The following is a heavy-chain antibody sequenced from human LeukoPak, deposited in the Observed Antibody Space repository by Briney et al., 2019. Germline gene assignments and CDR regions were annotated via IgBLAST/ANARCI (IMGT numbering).Heavy chain of an antibody. Sequence: SETLSLTCTVSGGSISSYYWSWIRQPPGKGLEWIGYIYYSGSTNYNPSLKSRVTISVDTSKNQFSLKLSSVTAADTAVYYCAKVGCSGGSCYQAFDYWGQGTLVTVSS. CDR1: GGSISSYY. CDR2: IYYSGST. J-gene: IGHJ4*02. V-gene: IGHV4-59*01. D-gene: IGHD2-15*01. CDR3: AKVGCSGGSCYQAFDY.